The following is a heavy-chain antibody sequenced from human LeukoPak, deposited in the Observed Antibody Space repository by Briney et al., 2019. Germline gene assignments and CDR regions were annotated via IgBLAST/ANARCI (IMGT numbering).Heavy chain of an antibody. D-gene: IGHD6-19*01. V-gene: IGHV3-30-3*01. CDR1: GFTFSSYG. J-gene: IGHJ4*02. Sequence: GGSLRLSCAASGFTFSSYGMHWVRQAPGKGLEWVAVISYDGSNKYYADSVKGRFTISRDNSKNTLYLQMNSLRAEDTAVYYCARSGSGWYRPFDYWGQGTLVTVSS. CDR3: ARSGSGWYRPFDY. CDR2: ISYDGSNK.